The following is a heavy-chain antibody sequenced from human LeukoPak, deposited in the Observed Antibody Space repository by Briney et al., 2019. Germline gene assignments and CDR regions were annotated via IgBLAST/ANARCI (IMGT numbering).Heavy chain of an antibody. V-gene: IGHV1-2*04. J-gene: IGHJ4*02. CDR2: INPNNRGT. CDR1: GYTFTAYY. CDR3: AREGPPFDY. Sequence: ASVTVSSTASGYTFTAYYMHWVRQAPGQGMEWMGWINPNNRGTNYAQKFQCWVTMTRDTSISTSYMELSRLRSDDTAVYYCAREGPPFDYWGQGALVTVSS.